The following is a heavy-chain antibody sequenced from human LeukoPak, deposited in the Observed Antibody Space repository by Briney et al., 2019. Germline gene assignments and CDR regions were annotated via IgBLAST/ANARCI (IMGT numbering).Heavy chain of an antibody. D-gene: IGHD3-10*01. CDR1: GFTFTTYG. V-gene: IGHV3-30*18. Sequence: GRSLRLSCAASGFTFTTYGMHWVRQAPGKGLEWVAFISYDGRKTYFGDSVKGRCTISRDNSENTLYLETHSLRSEDTAVYYCAKGLRWVGKYYHNHFDYWGQGTLVTVSS. CDR2: ISYDGRKT. J-gene: IGHJ4*02. CDR3: AKGLRWVGKYYHNHFDY.